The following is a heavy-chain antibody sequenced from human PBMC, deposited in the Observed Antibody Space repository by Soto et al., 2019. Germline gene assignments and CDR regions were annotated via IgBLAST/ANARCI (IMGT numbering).Heavy chain of an antibody. V-gene: IGHV4-59*01. Sequence: SETLSLTCTVSGGSISSYYWSCIRQPPGKGLEWIGYIYYSGSTNYNPSLKSRVTISVDTSKNQFSLKLSSVTAADTAVYSCARTLAGTPTLWGQGTLVTVS. D-gene: IGHD1-7*01. CDR1: GGSISSYY. CDR3: ARTLAGTPTL. CDR2: IYYSGST. J-gene: IGHJ4*02.